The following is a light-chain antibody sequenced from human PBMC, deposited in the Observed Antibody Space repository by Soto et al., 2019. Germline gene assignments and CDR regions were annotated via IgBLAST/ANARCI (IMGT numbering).Light chain of an antibody. CDR3: AAWDDSLNGVV. J-gene: IGLJ2*01. CDR2: SNN. CDR1: SSNIGSNT. Sequence: QLVLTQPPSGSGTPGQRVTISCSGSSSNIGSNTVNWYQQLPGTAPKLLIYSNNQRPSGVPDRFSGSKSGTSASLAISGLQSEDEADYYCAAWDDSLNGVVFGGGNKLTVL. V-gene: IGLV1-44*01.